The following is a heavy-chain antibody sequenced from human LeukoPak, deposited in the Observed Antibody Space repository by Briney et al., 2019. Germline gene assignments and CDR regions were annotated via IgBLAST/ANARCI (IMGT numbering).Heavy chain of an antibody. Sequence: PGGSLRLSCEASGFTFSTYEMNWVRQTPGKGLEWVSCIGSSGSTIYYADSVKGRFTISRDNAKNTLYLQMNSLRAEDTAVYYCARDSRHPGYYYYMDVWGKGTTVTVSS. CDR2: IGSSGSTI. V-gene: IGHV3-48*03. J-gene: IGHJ6*03. CDR1: GFTFSTYE. CDR3: ARDSRHPGYYYYMDV.